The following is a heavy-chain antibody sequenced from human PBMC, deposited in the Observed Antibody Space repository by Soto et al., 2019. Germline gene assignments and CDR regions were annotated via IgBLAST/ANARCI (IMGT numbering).Heavy chain of an antibody. Sequence: EVQLGDFGEALAKPGGSRRFSFEAPGFGLGNFWLTWVRRPQGRGREWVANIKEDGSEKYYVDSVKGRFTISRDNAKNSLYLQMNSLRAEDTALYYCARHQVGHRVTDYWGQGTLVTVSS. J-gene: IGHJ4*02. CDR3: ARHQVGHRVTDY. CDR2: IKEDGSEK. V-gene: IGHV3-7*01. D-gene: IGHD1-26*01. CDR1: GFGLGNFW.